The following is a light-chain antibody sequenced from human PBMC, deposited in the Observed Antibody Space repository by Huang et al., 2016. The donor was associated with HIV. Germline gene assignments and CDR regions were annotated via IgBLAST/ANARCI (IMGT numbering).Light chain of an antibody. CDR2: DAS. Sequence: EIALTQSPATLSLSPGERATLSCRASQSVSSYLAWYQQKPGQAPRLLIYDASNRATGIPARFSGSGSGTDFTLTIRSLEPEDFAVYYCQQRSNWPRTFGQGTKVETK. CDR1: QSVSSY. J-gene: IGKJ1*01. V-gene: IGKV3-11*01. CDR3: QQRSNWPRT.